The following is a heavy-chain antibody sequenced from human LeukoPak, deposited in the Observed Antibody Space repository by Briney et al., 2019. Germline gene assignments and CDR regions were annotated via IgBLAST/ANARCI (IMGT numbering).Heavy chain of an antibody. Sequence: ASVKVSCKASGYTFTSYDINWVRQAPGQGLEWMGWINPNSGGTNYAQKFQGRVTMTRDTSISTAYMELSRLRSDDTAVYYCARGPYIAAHMFDYWGQGTLVTVSS. V-gene: IGHV1-2*02. D-gene: IGHD6-6*01. CDR1: GYTFTSYD. CDR2: INPNSGGT. J-gene: IGHJ4*02. CDR3: ARGPYIAAHMFDY.